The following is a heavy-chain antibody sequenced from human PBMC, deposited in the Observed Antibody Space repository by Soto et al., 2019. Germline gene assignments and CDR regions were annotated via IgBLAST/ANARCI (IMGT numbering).Heavy chain of an antibody. D-gene: IGHD6-13*01. V-gene: IGHV1-18*04. Sequence: ASVKVSCKASGYTFTSYGISWVRQAPGQGLEWMGWISAYNGNTNYAQKLQGRVTMTTDTSTSTAYMELRSLRSDDTAVYYCARVAAAINTYYYYGMDVWGQGTTVTVSS. J-gene: IGHJ6*02. CDR1: GYTFTSYG. CDR3: ARVAAAINTYYYYGMDV. CDR2: ISAYNGNT.